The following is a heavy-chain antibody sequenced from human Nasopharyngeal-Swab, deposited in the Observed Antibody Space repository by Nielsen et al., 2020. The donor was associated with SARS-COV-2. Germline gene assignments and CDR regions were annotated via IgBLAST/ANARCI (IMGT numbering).Heavy chain of an antibody. V-gene: IGHV4-59*13. D-gene: IGHD4-23*01. CDR3: ARENGGGWFDP. CDR2: IYYSGST. J-gene: IGHJ5*02. Sequence: SETLSLTCTVSGGSISSYYWSWIRQPPGKGLEWIGYIYYSGSTNYNPSLKSRVTISVDTSKNQFSLKLSSVTAADTAVYYCARENGGGWFDPWSQGTLVTVSS. CDR1: GGSISSYY.